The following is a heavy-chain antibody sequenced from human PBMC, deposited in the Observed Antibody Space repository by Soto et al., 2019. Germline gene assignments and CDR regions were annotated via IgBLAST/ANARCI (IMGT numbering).Heavy chain of an antibody. Sequence: QVQLVQSGAEVKKPGASVKVSCEASGYTFTGYYMHWVRQAPGQGFEWMGRISPKSGGTNYAQKFEGRVTMTWDTSLKTAYMELSSLISEDTAVYYCARPPGYISDWYYFDLWGQGTLVTVSS. J-gene: IGHJ4*02. CDR3: ARPPGYISDWYYFDL. CDR1: GYTFTGYY. CDR2: ISPKSGGT. V-gene: IGHV1-2*02. D-gene: IGHD3-9*01.